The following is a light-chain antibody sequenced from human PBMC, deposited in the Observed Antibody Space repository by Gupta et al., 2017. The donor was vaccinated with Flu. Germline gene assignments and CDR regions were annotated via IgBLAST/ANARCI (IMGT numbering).Light chain of an antibody. Sequence: GERANRTCRASLRFSSFAAWYQKKPGQAPRLIIYGASSRATGVPDRFSGSGSATEFTLTISRVEPEDAAVYYCQQDGIARVAFGGGTKVEIK. CDR1: LRFSSF. CDR3: QQDGIARVA. J-gene: IGKJ4*01. CDR2: GAS. V-gene: IGKV3-20*01.